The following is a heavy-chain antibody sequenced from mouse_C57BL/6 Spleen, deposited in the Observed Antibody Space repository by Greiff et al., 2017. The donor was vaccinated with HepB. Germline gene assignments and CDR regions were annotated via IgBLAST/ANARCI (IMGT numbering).Heavy chain of an antibody. CDR3: ASRDYYGSRKDY. CDR1: GYTFTSYG. V-gene: IGHV1-81*01. J-gene: IGHJ2*01. Sequence: QVQLKQSGAELARPGASVKLSCKASGYTFTSYGISWVKQRTGQGLEWIGEIYPRSGNTYYNEKFKGKATLTADKSSSTAYMELRSLTSEDSAVYFCASRDYYGSRKDYWGQGTTLTVSS. D-gene: IGHD1-1*01. CDR2: IYPRSGNT.